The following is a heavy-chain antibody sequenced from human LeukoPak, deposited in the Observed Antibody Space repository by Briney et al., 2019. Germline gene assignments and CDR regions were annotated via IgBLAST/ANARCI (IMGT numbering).Heavy chain of an antibody. CDR3: VKAQSTTLTKSWFDP. J-gene: IGHJ5*02. V-gene: IGHV4-4*07. CDR2: IYGSGAT. Sequence: PSETLSLTCVVSGGSLSGFFWSWIRQPAGKGLQWIGRIYGSGATNYSPSLQSRVTMSVDTSRNQFSLNLTSVTAADTAVYYCVKAQSTTLTKSWFDPWGQGTLVTVSS. D-gene: IGHD4-17*01. CDR1: GGSLSGFF.